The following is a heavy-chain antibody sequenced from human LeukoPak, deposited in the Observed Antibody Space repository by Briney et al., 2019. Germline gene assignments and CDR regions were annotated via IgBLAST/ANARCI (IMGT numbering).Heavy chain of an antibody. V-gene: IGHV3-7*01. D-gene: IGHD4-11*01. CDR2: IKEDGSDK. J-gene: IGHJ4*02. CDR3: AKGGHYNFDY. CDR1: GFTFSTYW. Sequence: GGSLRLSCAASGFTFSTYWMKWVRQAPGKGLEWVASIKEDGSDKYYVDSVKGRFSISKDNAKNSLYLQMNSLRTEDTAVYYCAKGGHYNFDYWGQGTLVTVSS.